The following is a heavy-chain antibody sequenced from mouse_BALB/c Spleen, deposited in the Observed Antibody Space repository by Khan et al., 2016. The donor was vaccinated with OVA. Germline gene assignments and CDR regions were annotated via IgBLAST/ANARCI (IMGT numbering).Heavy chain of an antibody. Sequence: EVQLQESGPDLVKPSQSLSLTCTVTGYSITSGYSWHWIRKFPGNKLEWMGYIYYSGNTNYNPSLKSRISLTRDTSKNPFFLQLNSVTTEDTATYYCARAGRTIVAYWYFDVWGAGTTVTVSS. CDR3: ARAGRTIVAYWYFDV. CDR2: IYYSGNT. J-gene: IGHJ1*01. V-gene: IGHV3-1*02. CDR1: GYSITSGYS. D-gene: IGHD2-12*01.